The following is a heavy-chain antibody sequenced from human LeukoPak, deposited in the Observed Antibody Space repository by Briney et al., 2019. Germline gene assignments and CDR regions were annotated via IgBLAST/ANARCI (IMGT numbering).Heavy chain of an antibody. J-gene: IGHJ4*02. CDR1: GFSFPWSW. CDR2: IYPGDSDT. CDR3: ARRFDSGWDY. V-gene: IGHV5-51*01. D-gene: IGHD6-19*01. Sequence: GESLKISCKGPGFSFPWSWIGWVRQMPGKGLEWMGIIYPGDSDTRYSPSFQGQVTISADKSISTAYLQWSDHKATHTAMYYGARRFDSGWDYWGQGTLVTVSS.